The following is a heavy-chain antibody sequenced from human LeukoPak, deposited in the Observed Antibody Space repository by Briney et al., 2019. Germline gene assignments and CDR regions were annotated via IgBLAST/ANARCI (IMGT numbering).Heavy chain of an antibody. CDR3: ARAPRDIFHNWNLHDY. Sequence: ASVKVSCKASGYTFTSYDINWVRQATGQGLEWMGWMNPNSGNTGYAQKFQGRVTITRNTSISTAYMELSSLRSEDTAVYYCARAPRDIFHNWNLHDYWGQGTLVTVSS. D-gene: IGHD1-7*01. CDR1: GYTFTSYD. CDR2: MNPNSGNT. J-gene: IGHJ4*02. V-gene: IGHV1-8*03.